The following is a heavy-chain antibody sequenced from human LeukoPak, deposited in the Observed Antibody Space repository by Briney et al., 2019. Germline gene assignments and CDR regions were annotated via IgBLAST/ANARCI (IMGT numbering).Heavy chain of an antibody. CDR3: ATNHPSRSDGWTLFDS. CDR1: GLTFSDYV. J-gene: IGHJ4*02. D-gene: IGHD6-19*01. CDR2: ISSSGHMI. Sequence: GGSLRLSCAVSGLTFSDYVMSWIRQAPGKGLEWLSSISSSGHMIYYADSVKGRFTISRDNAKSSLYLRIHRLRAEDTAIYCFATNHPSRSDGWTLFDSGGRGTLVTVSS. V-gene: IGHV3-11*01.